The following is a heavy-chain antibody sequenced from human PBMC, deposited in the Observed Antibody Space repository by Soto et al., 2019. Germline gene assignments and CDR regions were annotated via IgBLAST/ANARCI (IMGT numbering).Heavy chain of an antibody. Sequence: QVQLVQSGAEVKKPGSSVKVSCEASGGTFSNYVISWLRQAPGQGPEWMGGISPIYDAANYARKFQGRVTMTADKSTSTAYLELIGLKSEDSAIYYCARYLTAGTFYGAFDVWGQGTMVIVSP. J-gene: IGHJ3*01. V-gene: IGHV1-69*06. CDR2: ISPIYDAA. D-gene: IGHD2-21*02. CDR1: GGTFSNYV. CDR3: ARYLTAGTFYGAFDV.